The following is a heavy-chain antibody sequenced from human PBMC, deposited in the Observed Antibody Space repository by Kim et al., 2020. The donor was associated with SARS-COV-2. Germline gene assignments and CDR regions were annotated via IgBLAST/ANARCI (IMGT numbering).Heavy chain of an antibody. Sequence: GGSLRLSCAASGFTFSSYWMSWIRQAPGKGLEWVANIKQDGSEKYYVDSVKGRFTISRDNAKNSLYLQMNSLRAEDTAVYYCARDDDYDILTGRLDYWGQGPLVTVSS. CDR1: GFTFSSYW. D-gene: IGHD3-9*01. CDR3: ARDDDYDILTGRLDY. J-gene: IGHJ4*02. CDR2: IKQDGSEK. V-gene: IGHV3-7*01.